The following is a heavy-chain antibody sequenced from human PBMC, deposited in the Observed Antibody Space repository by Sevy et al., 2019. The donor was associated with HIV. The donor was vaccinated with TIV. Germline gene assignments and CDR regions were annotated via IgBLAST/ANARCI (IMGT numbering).Heavy chain of an antibody. CDR2: TFYRSKWYN. CDR3: ARASSSSWYGGAFDI. J-gene: IGHJ3*02. CDR1: GHSVSSNSAA. D-gene: IGHD6-13*01. Sequence: SQSLSLTCAISGHSVSSNSAAWSWIRQSPSRGLEWLGRTFYRSKWYNDYALSVRSRITINPDTSKNQFSLQLNSVTPDDTALYYCARASSSSWYGGAFDIWGQGTMVTVSS. V-gene: IGHV6-1*01.